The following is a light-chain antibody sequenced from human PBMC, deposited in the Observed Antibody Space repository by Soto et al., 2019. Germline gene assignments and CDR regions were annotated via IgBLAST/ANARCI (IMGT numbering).Light chain of an antibody. CDR2: GAS. V-gene: IGKV3-20*01. CDR1: RSVSSD. Sequence: GENATLACSASRSVSSDLARYQQKPAQAPMLLIYGASYRATGIPDGFSGGGSWTDFTLTISRLEAEDFAVYYCQQYGSTHPVTFGGGTKVDIK. CDR3: QQYGSTHPVT. J-gene: IGKJ4*01.